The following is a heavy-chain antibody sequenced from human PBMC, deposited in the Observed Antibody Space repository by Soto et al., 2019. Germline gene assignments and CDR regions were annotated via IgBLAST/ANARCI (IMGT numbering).Heavy chain of an antibody. D-gene: IGHD6-19*01. V-gene: IGHV3-30-3*01. CDR3: ARDTPSLKGYSSGWYVGQPDY. CDR2: ISYDGSNK. J-gene: IGHJ4*02. Sequence: QVQLVESGGGVVQPGRSLRLSCAASGFTFSSYAMHWVRQAPGKGLEWVAVISYDGSNKYYADSVKGRFTISRDNSKNTLYLQMNSLRAEDTAVYYCARDTPSLKGYSSGWYVGQPDYGGQGTLVTVSS. CDR1: GFTFSSYA.